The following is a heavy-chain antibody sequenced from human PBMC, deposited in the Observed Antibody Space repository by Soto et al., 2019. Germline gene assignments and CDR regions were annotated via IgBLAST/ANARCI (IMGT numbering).Heavy chain of an antibody. V-gene: IGHV4-30-2*05. J-gene: IGHJ4*02. CDR1: GGSISSGGYS. Sequence: SETLSLTCAVSGGSISSGGYSWSWIRQPPGKSLEWIGYIYHSGSTDYSSSLESRAIISIDTSNNQFSLKLSSVTAADTAVYYCARTLYGDNVDYWGQGTLVTVSS. D-gene: IGHD4-17*01. CDR3: ARTLYGDNVDY. CDR2: IYHSGST.